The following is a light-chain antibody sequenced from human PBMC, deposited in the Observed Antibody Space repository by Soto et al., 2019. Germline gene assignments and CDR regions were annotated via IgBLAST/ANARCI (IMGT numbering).Light chain of an antibody. CDR1: QTVSSNY. Sequence: EIVLTQSPGTLSLSPGATATLSCKASQTVSSNYLAWFQQKCGQAPILLIYGASTRATGIRDRFSGSGSGPYFTLTTTRLESEDFAVYYCHHYGKSPIYTLGPGTTVDTK. CDR3: HHYGKSPIYT. V-gene: IGKV3-20*01. CDR2: GAS. J-gene: IGKJ3*01.